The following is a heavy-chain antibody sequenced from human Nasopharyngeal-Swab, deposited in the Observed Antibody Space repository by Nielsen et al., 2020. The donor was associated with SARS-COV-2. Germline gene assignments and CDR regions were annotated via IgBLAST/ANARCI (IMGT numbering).Heavy chain of an antibody. J-gene: IGHJ6*02. D-gene: IGHD3-3*01. CDR3: ARDITIFGVVIINYGMDV. Sequence: ASVKVSCKASGYTFTSYGISWVRQAPGHGLEWMGWISAYNGNTNYAQKLQGRVTMTTDTSTSTAYMELRSLRSDDTAVYYCARDITIFGVVIINYGMDVWGQGTTVTVSS. CDR2: ISAYNGNT. CDR1: GYTFTSYG. V-gene: IGHV1-18*01.